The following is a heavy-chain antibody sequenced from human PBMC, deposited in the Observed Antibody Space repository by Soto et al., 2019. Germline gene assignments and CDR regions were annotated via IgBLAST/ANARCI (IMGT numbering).Heavy chain of an antibody. CDR1: GGTLSDHG. D-gene: IGHD3-10*01. J-gene: IGHJ3*02. CDR2: TIPVFNTA. Sequence: QVQLEQSGAEVKKPGSSVKISCKASGGTLSDHGVSWLRQAPGQGLEWVGGTIPVFNTAKYAPKFQGRVTIAADKSTNIAYMELGSLTSDDTAFYYCARGVYGSVNYYPGPSAFDIWGQGTLVIVSS. V-gene: IGHV1-69*06. CDR3: ARGVYGSVNYYPGPSAFDI.